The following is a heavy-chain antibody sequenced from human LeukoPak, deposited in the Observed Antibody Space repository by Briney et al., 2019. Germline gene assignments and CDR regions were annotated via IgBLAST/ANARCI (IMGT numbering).Heavy chain of an antibody. J-gene: IGHJ6*03. D-gene: IGHD5-12*01. CDR2: MNPNSGNT. CDR3: ARGPTHRPYSGYVDYYYYYMDV. Sequence: GASVKVSCKASGYTFTSYGINWVRQATGQGLEWMGRMNPNSGNTGYAQKFQGRVTMTRNTSISTAYMELSSLRSEDTAVYYCARGPTHRPYSGYVDYYYYYMDVWGKGTTVTISS. V-gene: IGHV1-8*02. CDR1: GYTFTSYG.